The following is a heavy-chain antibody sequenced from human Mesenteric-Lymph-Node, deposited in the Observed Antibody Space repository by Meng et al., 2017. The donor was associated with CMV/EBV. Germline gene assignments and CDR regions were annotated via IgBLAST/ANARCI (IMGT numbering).Heavy chain of an antibody. CDR1: GYTFIGYY. CDR2: INPNSGGT. CDR3: ARVRGGGIAAAGTSWFDP. V-gene: IGHV1-2*02. Sequence: ASVKVSCKASGYTFIGYYMHWVRQAPGQGLEWMGWINPNSGGTNYAQKFQGRVTMTRDTSISTAYMELSRLRSDDTAVYYCARVRGGGIAAAGTSWFDPWGQGTLVTVSS. J-gene: IGHJ5*02. D-gene: IGHD6-13*01.